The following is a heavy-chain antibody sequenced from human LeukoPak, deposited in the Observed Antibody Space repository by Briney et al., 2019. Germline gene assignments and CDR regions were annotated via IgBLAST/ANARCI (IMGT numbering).Heavy chain of an antibody. Sequence: TGGSLRLSCAASGFTFSNYGMHWVRQAPGKGLEWVAFIRYDGRNKYYADSVKGRFTIPRDHSKNTLYLQMNSLRAEDTAVYYCARVKDTAMATSYYFDYWGQGTLVTVSS. CDR1: GFTFSNYG. CDR3: ARVKDTAMATSYYFDY. D-gene: IGHD5-18*01. CDR2: IRYDGRNK. V-gene: IGHV3-30*02. J-gene: IGHJ4*02.